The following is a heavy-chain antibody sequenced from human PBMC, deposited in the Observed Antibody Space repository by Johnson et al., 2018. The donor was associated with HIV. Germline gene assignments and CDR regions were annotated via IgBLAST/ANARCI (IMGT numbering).Heavy chain of an antibody. Sequence: QVQLVESGGGVVQPGRSLRLSCAASGFTFSSYGMHWVRQAPGKGLAWVAVITCAGSTKYEADSVQCRFTISRDNSKNTLYLQMNSLRAEDTAVYYCAKAEGESRGAFDIWGQGTMVTVSS. V-gene: IGHV3-33*06. CDR2: ITCAGSTK. J-gene: IGHJ3*02. CDR1: GFTFSSYG. D-gene: IGHD3-22*01. CDR3: AKAEGESRGAFDI.